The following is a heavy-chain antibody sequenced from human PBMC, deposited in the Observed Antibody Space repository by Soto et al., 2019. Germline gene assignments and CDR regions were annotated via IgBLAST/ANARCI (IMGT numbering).Heavy chain of an antibody. D-gene: IGHD6-19*01. J-gene: IGHJ4*02. CDR1: GYTFTSYG. CDR2: ISAYNGNT. Sequence: GASVKVSCKASGYTFTSYGICWVRQAPGQGLEWMGWISAYNGNTNYAQKLQGRVTMTTDTSTSTAYMELRSLGSDDTAVYYCARDLGDIAVAGSNFDYWGQGTLVTVSS. V-gene: IGHV1-18*01. CDR3: ARDLGDIAVAGSNFDY.